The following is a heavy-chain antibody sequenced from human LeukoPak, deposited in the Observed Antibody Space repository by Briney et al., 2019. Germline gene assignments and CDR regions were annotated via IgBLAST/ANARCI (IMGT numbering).Heavy chain of an antibody. D-gene: IGHD2-2*01. V-gene: IGHV3-48*01. Sequence: PGGSLGLSCAASGFTFSNAWMSWVRQAPGKGLEWVSYISSSSNTIYYADSVKGRFTISRDNAKNSLYLQMNSLRAEDTAVYYCARDQEVVPAVTYDYWGQGTLVTVSS. CDR1: GFTFSNAW. J-gene: IGHJ4*02. CDR2: ISSSSNTI. CDR3: ARDQEVVPAVTYDY.